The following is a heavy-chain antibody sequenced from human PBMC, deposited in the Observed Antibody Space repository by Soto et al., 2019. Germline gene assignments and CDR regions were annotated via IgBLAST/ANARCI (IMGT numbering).Heavy chain of an antibody. V-gene: IGHV5-10-1*01. CDR2: IDPSDSYT. Sequence: PGESLKISCKGSGYSFTSYWISWVRQIPWKGLEWMGRIDPSDSYTNYSPSFQGHVTISADKSISTAYLQWSSLKASDTAMYYCARRPYDSSGYYYAWFDPWGQGTLVTVSS. CDR3: ARRPYDSSGYYYAWFDP. J-gene: IGHJ5*02. D-gene: IGHD3-22*01. CDR1: GYSFTSYW.